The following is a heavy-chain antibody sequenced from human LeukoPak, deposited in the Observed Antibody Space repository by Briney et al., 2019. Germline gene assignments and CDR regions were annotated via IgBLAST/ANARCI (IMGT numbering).Heavy chain of an antibody. CDR3: ARDRRYCSGGSCYFDYFFDY. CDR2: ISYDGSIN. CDR1: GFTFNSYA. Sequence: GGSLRLSCAASGFTFNSYAVHWVRQAPGKGLEWVAVISYDGSINFYTASVKGRFTISRDNSKNTLYPQMNSLRIDDTALYFCARDRRYCSGGSCYFDYFFDYWGQGTLVTVSS. V-gene: IGHV3-30*04. J-gene: IGHJ4*02. D-gene: IGHD2-15*01.